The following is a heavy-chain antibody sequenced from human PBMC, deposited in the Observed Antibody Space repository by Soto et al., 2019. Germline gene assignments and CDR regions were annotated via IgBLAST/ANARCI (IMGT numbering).Heavy chain of an antibody. CDR1: GFTFSSYS. V-gene: IGHV3-21*01. CDR2: ISSSSSYI. CDR3: ARALAYGDLSDY. D-gene: IGHD4-17*01. J-gene: IGHJ4*02. Sequence: EVQLVESGGGLVKPGGSLRLSCAASGFTFSSYSMNWVRQAPGKGLEWVSSISSSSSYIYYADSVKGRFTISRDNAKNALYLQMNSLRAEDTAVYYCARALAYGDLSDYWGQGTLVTVSS.